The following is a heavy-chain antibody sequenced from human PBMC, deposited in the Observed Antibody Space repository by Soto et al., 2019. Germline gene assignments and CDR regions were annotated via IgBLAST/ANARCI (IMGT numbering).Heavy chain of an antibody. J-gene: IGHJ4*02. CDR2: IKQDGSEK. CDR1: GFTFSSYW. D-gene: IGHD3-3*01. CDR3: ARDHPFGVVIPFDY. Sequence: EVQLVESGGGLVQPGGSLRLSCAASGFTFSSYWMSWVRQAPGKGLEWVANIKQDGSEKYYVDSVKGRFTISRDNAKNSLYLQMNSLRAEDTAVYYCARDHPFGVVIPFDYWGQGTLVTVSS. V-gene: IGHV3-7*05.